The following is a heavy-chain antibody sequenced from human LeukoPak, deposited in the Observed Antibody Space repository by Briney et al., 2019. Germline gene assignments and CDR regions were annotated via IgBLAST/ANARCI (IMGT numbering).Heavy chain of an antibody. D-gene: IGHD4-17*01. J-gene: IGHJ4*02. CDR3: TRMTTGHDY. CDR2: INHSGYT. V-gene: IGHV4-34*01. Sequence: PSETLSLTCAVSGVSFNDYYWSWVGQPPGKGLEWIGEINHSGYTNDSPSLKSRVTISIDTSRKQFSLNLRSVTVADTAVYYCTRMTTGHDYWGQGTLVTVSS. CDR1: GVSFNDYY.